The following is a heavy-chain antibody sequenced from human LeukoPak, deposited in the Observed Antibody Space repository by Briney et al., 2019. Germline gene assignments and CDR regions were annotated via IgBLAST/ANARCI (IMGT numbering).Heavy chain of an antibody. CDR2: INPSGGST. D-gene: IGHD1-26*01. J-gene: IGHJ5*02. Sequence: ASVTVSCKASGYTFTSYYMHWVRHAPGQGHEWMGIINPSGGSTSYAQKFQGRVTMTRDTSTSTVYMELSSLRSEDTAVYYCVVGATYSWFDPWGQGTLVTVSS. CDR3: VVGATYSWFDP. V-gene: IGHV1-46*01. CDR1: GYTFTSYY.